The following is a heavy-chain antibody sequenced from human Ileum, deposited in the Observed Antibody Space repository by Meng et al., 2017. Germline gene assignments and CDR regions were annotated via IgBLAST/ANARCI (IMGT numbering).Heavy chain of an antibody. Sequence: QVQLQQWGAGLLKPSETLSLTCAVYGGSFSGYYCSWLRQPPGKGLEWIGEINHSGNTNYNPSLKSRVTLSLDTSKNHFSLNLTSVTAADTAVYYCARGREQQLVRGFGYWGQGTLVTASS. D-gene: IGHD6-6*01. J-gene: IGHJ4*02. CDR1: GGSFSGYY. V-gene: IGHV4-34*01. CDR3: ARGREQQLVRGFGY. CDR2: INHSGNT.